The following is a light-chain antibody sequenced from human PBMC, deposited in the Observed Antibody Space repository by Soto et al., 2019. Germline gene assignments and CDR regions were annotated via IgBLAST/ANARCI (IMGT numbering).Light chain of an antibody. CDR3: SSYTTSSTLV. V-gene: IGLV2-14*01. Sequence: QPVLTQPPSASGTPGQRVTISCTGTNSNVGTYNYVSWYQQHPGKAPKFVVYEVSDRPSGVSDRFSGSKSGNTASLTISGLQAEDEADYYCSSYTTSSTLVFGGGTKLTVL. CDR1: NSNVGTYNY. CDR2: EVS. J-gene: IGLJ2*01.